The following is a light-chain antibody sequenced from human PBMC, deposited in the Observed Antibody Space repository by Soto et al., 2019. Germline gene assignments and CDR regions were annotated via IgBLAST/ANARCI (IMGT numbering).Light chain of an antibody. V-gene: IGLV2-14*01. Sequence: QSALTQPASVSGSPGQSITISCTGTSSDVGGYNYVSWFQHHPGKAPKLIIYEVSIRPSGVSNRFSGSKSGNTASLTISGLHAEVEADYDCNSYTSSTTLVFCGGTKLTVL. CDR2: EVS. CDR3: NSYTSSTTLV. J-gene: IGLJ2*01. CDR1: SSDVGGYNY.